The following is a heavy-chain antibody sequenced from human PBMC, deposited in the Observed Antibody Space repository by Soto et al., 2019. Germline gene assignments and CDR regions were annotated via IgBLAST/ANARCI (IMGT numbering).Heavy chain of an antibody. Sequence: SETLYLTCAVSGYPISSGYYWGWIRQPPGKGLEWIGSIYHSGSTYYNPSLKSRVTISIDTSKNQFSLKLSSVTAADTAVYYCARVDTAMVTQDYFDYWGQGTLVTVS. CDR3: ARVDTAMVTQDYFDY. CDR2: IYHSGST. D-gene: IGHD5-18*01. CDR1: GYPISSGYY. V-gene: IGHV4-38-2*01. J-gene: IGHJ4*02.